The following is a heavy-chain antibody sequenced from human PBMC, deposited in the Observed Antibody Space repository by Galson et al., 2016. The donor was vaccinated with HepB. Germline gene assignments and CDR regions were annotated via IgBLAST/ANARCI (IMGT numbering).Heavy chain of an antibody. V-gene: IGHV1-69*13. D-gene: IGHD4-23*01. J-gene: IGHJ4*02. CDR2: IIPRFGRT. CDR3: VRGGNLFDS. Sequence: SVKVSCKASAATFSTHAITWVRQAPGQGLEWMGVIIPRFGRTNYAQTFQGRLTMTADESTTTVFMELSRLGPDDTAVFYCVRGGNLFDSWGQGTLVTVSS. CDR1: AATFSTHA.